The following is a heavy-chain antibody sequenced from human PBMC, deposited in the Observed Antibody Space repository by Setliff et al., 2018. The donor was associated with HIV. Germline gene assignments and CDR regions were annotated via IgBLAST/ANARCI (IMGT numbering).Heavy chain of an antibody. CDR2: IGTGGDT. D-gene: IGHD3-10*01. J-gene: IGHJ5*02. Sequence: GGSLRLSCATSGFAFSDYDFHWVRQVTGEGLEWVSAIGTGGDTYYADSVKGRFTISRDNDKNSVHLQMTSLRAEDTAVYYCASSGSGSYINWFGPWGQGTLVTVSS. CDR1: GFAFSDYD. V-gene: IGHV3-13*01. CDR3: ASSGSGSYINWFGP.